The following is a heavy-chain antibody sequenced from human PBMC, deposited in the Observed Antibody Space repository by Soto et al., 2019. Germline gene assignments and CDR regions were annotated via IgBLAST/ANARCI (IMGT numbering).Heavy chain of an antibody. V-gene: IGHV1-69*01. J-gene: IGHJ3*02. CDR3: ARVAAIHDDFDI. CDR2: IIPIFGTA. D-gene: IGHD6-25*01. Sequence: QVQLVQSGAEVKKPGSSVKVSCKASGGTFSSYAISWVRQAPGQGLEWMGGIIPIFGTANYAQKFQGIVTIPADESTSTAYLELSSLRSEDTAVYYCARVAAIHDDFDIWGQGTMVTVSS. CDR1: GGTFSSYA.